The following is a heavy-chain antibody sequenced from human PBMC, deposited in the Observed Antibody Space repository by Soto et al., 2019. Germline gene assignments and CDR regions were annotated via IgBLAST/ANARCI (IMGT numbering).Heavy chain of an antibody. D-gene: IGHD6-13*01. Sequence: QVQLVQSGAEVKKPGSSVKVSCKASGGTFSSYTISWVRQAPGQGLEWMGRIIPILGIANYAQKFQGRVTITADKSTITSYMELSSLRSEDTAGYYCARWGSSSWYSYYYYGMDVWGQGTTVTVSS. V-gene: IGHV1-69*02. CDR1: GGTFSSYT. CDR2: IIPILGIA. J-gene: IGHJ6*02. CDR3: ARWGSSSWYSYYYYGMDV.